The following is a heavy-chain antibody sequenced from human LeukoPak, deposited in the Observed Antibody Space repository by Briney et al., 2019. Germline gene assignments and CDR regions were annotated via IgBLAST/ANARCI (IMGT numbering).Heavy chain of an antibody. CDR1: GGSINSYY. J-gene: IGHJ4*01. CDR2: IYYSGST. CDR3: TSGGMVSGDY. D-gene: IGHD2-8*01. Sequence: SETLSLTCTVSGGSINSYYWSWIRQPPGKGLERIGYIYYSGSTNYNPSLKSRVTISRDTSKNQFSLKLRSVTAAVTAVYYCTSGGMVSGDYWGHGTLVTVSS. V-gene: IGHV4-59*01.